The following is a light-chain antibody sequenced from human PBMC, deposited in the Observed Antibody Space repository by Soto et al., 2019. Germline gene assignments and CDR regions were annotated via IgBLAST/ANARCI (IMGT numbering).Light chain of an antibody. CDR3: QQSYSALT. CDR2: GTS. CDR1: QNIRCY. V-gene: IGKV1-39*01. J-gene: IGKJ4*01. Sequence: DIQMTQSPSSLSASVGDRVTITCRASQNIRCYFNWYQQKPGKAPKLLISGTSSLESGVPSRFSGGGSGTDFTLTISSLQPEDFATYYCQQSYSALTFGGGTKVEI.